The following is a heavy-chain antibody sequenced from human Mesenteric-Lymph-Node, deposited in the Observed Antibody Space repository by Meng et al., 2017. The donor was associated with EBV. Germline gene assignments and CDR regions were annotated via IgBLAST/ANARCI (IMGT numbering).Heavy chain of an antibody. D-gene: IGHD1-26*01. V-gene: IGHV4-34*01. CDR2: INHSGST. CDR3: ARQGPSGRTFDY. J-gene: IGHJ4*02. Sequence: QVQLAQCGAGLLKPSETLSLTCAVYGGSFSGYYWSWIRQPPGKGLEWIGEINHSGSTNYNPSLKSRVTISVDTSKNQFSLKLSSVTAADTAAYYCARQGPSGRTFDYWGQGTLVTVSS. CDR1: GGSFSGYY.